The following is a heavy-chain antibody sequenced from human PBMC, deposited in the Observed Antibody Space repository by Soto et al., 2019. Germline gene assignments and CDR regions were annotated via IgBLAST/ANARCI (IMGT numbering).Heavy chain of an antibody. CDR3: AKPYSSSWYAYFYY. Sequence: QVQLVESGGGVVQPGRSLRLSCAASGFTFSSYGMHWVRQAPGKGLEWVAVISYDGSNKYYADSVKGRFTISRDNSKNTLYLQMNSLRVEDTAVYYCAKPYSSSWYAYFYYWGQGTLVTVSS. D-gene: IGHD6-13*01. CDR1: GFTFSSYG. CDR2: ISYDGSNK. V-gene: IGHV3-30*18. J-gene: IGHJ4*02.